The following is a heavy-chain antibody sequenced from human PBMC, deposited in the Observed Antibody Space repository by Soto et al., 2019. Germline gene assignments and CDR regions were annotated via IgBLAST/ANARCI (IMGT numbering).Heavy chain of an antibody. CDR2: IYWDDDK. Sequence: QITLKESGPTLVKPTQTLTLTCTFSGFSLSTSGVGVGWIRQPPGKALEWLALIYWDDDKRYSPSLKSRLTITKDTPKNQVVLTMTNMDPVDTATYYCAHSLGYCSGGSCRDEYFQHWGQGTLVTVSS. D-gene: IGHD2-15*01. J-gene: IGHJ1*01. V-gene: IGHV2-5*02. CDR3: AHSLGYCSGGSCRDEYFQH. CDR1: GFSLSTSGVG.